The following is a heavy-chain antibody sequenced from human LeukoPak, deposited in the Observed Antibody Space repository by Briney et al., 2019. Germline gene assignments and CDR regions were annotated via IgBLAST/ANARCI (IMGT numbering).Heavy chain of an antibody. D-gene: IGHD2-2*01. V-gene: IGHV5-51*01. J-gene: IGHJ6*02. Sequence: GESLKISCKGSGYSFTSYWIGWVRQMPGKGLEWMGIIYPGDSDTRYSPSFQGQVTISADKSISTAYLRWSSLKASDTAMYYCARLRGYCSSTSCYDGYYYYGMDVWGQGTTVTVSS. CDR2: IYPGDSDT. CDR3: ARLRGYCSSTSCYDGYYYYGMDV. CDR1: GYSFTSYW.